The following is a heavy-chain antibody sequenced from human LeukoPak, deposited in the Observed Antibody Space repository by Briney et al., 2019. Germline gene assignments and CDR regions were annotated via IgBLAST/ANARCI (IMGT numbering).Heavy chain of an antibody. V-gene: IGHV3-48*03. CDR2: ISSSGSTI. J-gene: IGHJ3*02. D-gene: IGHD3-10*01. Sequence: GGSLRLSCAASGFTFSRYEMNWVRQAPGKGLKWVSYISSSGSTIYYADSVKGRFTISRDNSKNTLYLQMNSLRAEDTAVYYCAKDSGLLDYYGSGTPGAFDIWGQGTMVTVSS. CDR3: AKDSGLLDYYGSGTPGAFDI. CDR1: GFTFSRYE.